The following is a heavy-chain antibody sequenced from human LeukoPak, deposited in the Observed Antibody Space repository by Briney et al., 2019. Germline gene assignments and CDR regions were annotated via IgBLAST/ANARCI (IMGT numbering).Heavy chain of an antibody. D-gene: IGHD2-2*02. V-gene: IGHV4-31*03. CDR2: IYYSGST. Sequence: SQTLSLTCTVSGGSISSGGYYWSWIRQRPGKGLEWIGYIYYSGSTYYNPSLKSRVTISVDTSKNQFSLKLSSVTAADTAVYYCAREVIVVVPAAIYWFDPWGQGTLVTVSS. CDR1: GGSISSGGYY. CDR3: AREVIVVVPAAIYWFDP. J-gene: IGHJ5*02.